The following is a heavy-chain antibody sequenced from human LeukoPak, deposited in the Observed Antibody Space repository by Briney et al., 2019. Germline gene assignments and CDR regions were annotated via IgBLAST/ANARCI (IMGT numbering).Heavy chain of an antibody. CDR2: ISGSGGST. D-gene: IGHD3-10*01. J-gene: IGHJ4*02. Sequence: GGSLRLSCAASGFTFSSYAMSWVRQAPGKGLEWVSAISGSGGSTYYADSVKGRFTISRDNSKNTLYLQMNSLRAEDTAVYYCAKDEVLLWFGEPHFDYWGQGTLDTVSS. CDR1: GFTFSSYA. CDR3: AKDEVLLWFGEPHFDY. V-gene: IGHV3-23*01.